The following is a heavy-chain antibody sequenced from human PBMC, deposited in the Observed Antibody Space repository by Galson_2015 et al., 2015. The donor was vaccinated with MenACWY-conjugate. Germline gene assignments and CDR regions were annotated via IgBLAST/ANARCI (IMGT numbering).Heavy chain of an antibody. J-gene: IGHJ5*02. CDR1: GDSVSSNSAA. D-gene: IGHD4-11*01. CDR3: ARDLTVTNSYNWFDP. Sequence: CAISGDSVSSNSAAWNWIRQSPSRGLEWLGRTYYRSKWYNDYAVSVKSRITINPDTSKNQFSLQLNSVTPGDTAVYYCARDLTVTNSYNWFDPWGQGTLVTVSS. V-gene: IGHV6-1*01. CDR2: TYYRSKWYN.